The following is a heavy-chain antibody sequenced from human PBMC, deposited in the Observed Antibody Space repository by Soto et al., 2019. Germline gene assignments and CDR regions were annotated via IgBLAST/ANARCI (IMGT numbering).Heavy chain of an antibody. Sequence: GGSLRLSCAASGFTFSSYSMSWVRQAPGKGLEWVSAISGSGGSTYYADSVKGRFTISRDNSKNTLYLQMNSLRAEDTAVYYCAKAGSSWYANWFDPWGQGTLVTVSS. CDR2: ISGSGGST. V-gene: IGHV3-23*01. CDR3: AKAGSSWYANWFDP. J-gene: IGHJ5*02. CDR1: GFTFSSYS. D-gene: IGHD6-13*01.